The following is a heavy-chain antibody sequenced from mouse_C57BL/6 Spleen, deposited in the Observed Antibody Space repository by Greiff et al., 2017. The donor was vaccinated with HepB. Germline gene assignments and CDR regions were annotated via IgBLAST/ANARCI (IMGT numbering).Heavy chain of an antibody. J-gene: IGHJ4*01. CDR2: IDPSDSYT. CDR3: ARILRPGNYAMDY. CDR1: GYTFTSYW. D-gene: IGHD2-4*01. V-gene: IGHV1-69*01. Sequence: QVQLKQPGAELVMPGASVKLSCKASGYTFTSYWMHWVKQRPGQGLEWIGEIDPSDSYTNYNQKFKGKSTLTVNKSSSTTYMQLISLTSEDSAVYYCARILRPGNYAMDYWGQGTSVTVSS.